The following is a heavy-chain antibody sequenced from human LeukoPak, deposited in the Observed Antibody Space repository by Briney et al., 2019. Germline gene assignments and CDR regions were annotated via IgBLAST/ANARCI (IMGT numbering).Heavy chain of an antibody. D-gene: IGHD1-26*01. J-gene: IGHJ4*02. CDR1: GYTFTGYY. CDR2: INPNSGDT. V-gene: IGHV1-2*02. Sequence: ASVKVSCKASGYTFTGYYMHWVRQAPGQGLEWMGWINPNSGDTNYAQNFQGRVTMTRDTPISTAYMELSRLRSDDTAVYYCARGFGGSYFTDYWGQGTLVTVSS. CDR3: ARGFGGSYFTDY.